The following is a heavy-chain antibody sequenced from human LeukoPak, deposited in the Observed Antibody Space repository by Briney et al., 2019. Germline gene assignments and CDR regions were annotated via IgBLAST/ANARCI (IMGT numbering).Heavy chain of an antibody. CDR3: AMSGEGYCSGGSCYFFDY. V-gene: IGHV3-49*04. Sequence: PGGSLRLSCTASGFILSDYAISWVREARGKGLEWVAVIRSQAYGVTTQYAASVNGRFTISRDDSISIAYLQMNRLNVEDKPFYHSAMSGEGYCSGGSCYFFDYWGQGTLVTVSS. CDR2: IRSQAYGVTT. CDR1: GFILSDYA. D-gene: IGHD2-15*01. J-gene: IGHJ4*02.